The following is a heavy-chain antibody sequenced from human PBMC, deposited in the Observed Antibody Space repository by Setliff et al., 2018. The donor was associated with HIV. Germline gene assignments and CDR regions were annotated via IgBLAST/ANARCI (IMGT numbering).Heavy chain of an antibody. V-gene: IGHV3-30*04. CDR1: GFTFSTYT. Sequence: PGGSLRLSCAASGFTFSTYTMHWVRQAPGKGLDWVTLISFDGDNKYYADSVKGRFTISRDISKNTVYLEMNSLRAEDTAVYYCAKFRGGTYYEGNWFDPWGQGTLVTVSS. D-gene: IGHD1-26*01. CDR2: ISFDGDNK. CDR3: AKFRGGTYYEGNWFDP. J-gene: IGHJ5*02.